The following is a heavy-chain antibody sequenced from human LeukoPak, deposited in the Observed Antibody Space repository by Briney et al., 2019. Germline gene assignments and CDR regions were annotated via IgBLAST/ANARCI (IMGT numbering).Heavy chain of an antibody. CDR3: ARAVLLRGWFDP. D-gene: IGHD2-21*01. CDR2: ISAYNGNT. Sequence: ASVKVSCKASGYTFTSYGISWVRQAPGQGLEWMGWISAYNGNTNYAQKLQGRVTMTTDTSTSTAYMELRSLRSDGTAVYYCARAVLLRGWFDPWGQGTLVTASS. V-gene: IGHV1-18*01. CDR1: GYTFTSYG. J-gene: IGHJ5*02.